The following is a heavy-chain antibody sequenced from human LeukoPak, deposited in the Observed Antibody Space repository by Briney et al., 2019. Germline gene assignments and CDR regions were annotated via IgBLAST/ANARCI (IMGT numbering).Heavy chain of an antibody. J-gene: IGHJ4*02. CDR3: TSDAMVRGVILPFDY. CDR2: IYSGGST. D-gene: IGHD3-10*01. Sequence: GGSLRLSCAASGFTVSSNYMSWVRQAPGKGLEWVSVIYSGGSTYYADSVKGRFTISRDNSKNTLYLQMNSLRAEDTAVYYCTSDAMVRGVILPFDYWGQGTLVTVSS. V-gene: IGHV3-66*01. CDR1: GFTVSSNY.